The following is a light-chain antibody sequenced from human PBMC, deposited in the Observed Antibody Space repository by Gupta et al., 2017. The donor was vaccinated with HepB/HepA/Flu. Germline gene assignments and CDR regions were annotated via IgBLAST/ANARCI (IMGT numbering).Light chain of an antibody. CDR1: SGINVGTYR. J-gene: IGLJ3*02. V-gene: IGLV5-45*02. CDR2: YKSDSDK. CDR3: MIWHSSAWV. Sequence: QAVLTQPSSLSASPGASASLTCTLRSGINVGTYRIYWYQQKPGSPPQYLLRYKSDSDKQQGSGVPSRFSGSKDASANAVILLISRLQSEDEAYYYCMIWHSSAWVFGGGTKLTVL.